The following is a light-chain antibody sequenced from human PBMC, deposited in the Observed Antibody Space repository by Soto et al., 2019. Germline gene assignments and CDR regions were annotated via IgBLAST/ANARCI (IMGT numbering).Light chain of an antibody. CDR2: AAS. CDR3: QQFYSTPPLT. CDR1: QSISSY. J-gene: IGKJ4*01. V-gene: IGKV1-39*01. Sequence: DIQMTQSPPSLSASVGDRVTITCRASQSISSYLNWYQQKPGKAPKLLIYAASSLQSGVPSRFSGSGSGTDFTLTISSLRPEDFENYYCQQFYSTPPLTFGGGTKVDIK.